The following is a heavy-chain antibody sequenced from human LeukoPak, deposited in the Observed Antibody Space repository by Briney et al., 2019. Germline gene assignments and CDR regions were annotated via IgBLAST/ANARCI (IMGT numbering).Heavy chain of an antibody. D-gene: IGHD1-26*01. Sequence: GGSLRLSCAASGFTLRSYVMSWVRQAPGKGLEWVSAISGSGSSTYYADSVKGRFTISRDISKNTLYLQMNSLRVEDTAIYYCAGGGRQLDYWGQGTLVTVSS. CDR1: GFTLRSYV. CDR2: ISGSGSST. J-gene: IGHJ4*02. V-gene: IGHV3-23*01. CDR3: AGGGRQLDY.